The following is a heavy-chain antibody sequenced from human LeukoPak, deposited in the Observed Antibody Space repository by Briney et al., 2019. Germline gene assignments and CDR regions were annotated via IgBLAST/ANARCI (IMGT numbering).Heavy chain of an antibody. CDR2: IRYDGSNK. V-gene: IGHV3-30*02. J-gene: IGHJ4*02. CDR3: TTARYFDWLLLDY. CDR1: GFTFSSYG. Sequence: PGGSLRLSCAASGFTFSSYGMHWVRQAPGKGLEWVAFIRYDGSNKYYADSVKGRFTISRDDSKNTLYLQMNSLKTEDTAVYYCTTARYFDWLLLDYWGQGTLVTVSS. D-gene: IGHD3-9*01.